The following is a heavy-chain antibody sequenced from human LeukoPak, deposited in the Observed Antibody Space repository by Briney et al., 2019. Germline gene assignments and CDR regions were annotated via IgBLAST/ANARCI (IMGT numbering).Heavy chain of an antibody. Sequence: ASVKVSCKASGYTFTGYYIHWVRQAPGQGLEWMGRINPNSGGTNYAQKFQGRVTMTRDMSISTAYMELSRLTSDDTAVYYCARGSIVGAKTLGFGAFDIWGQGTMVTVSS. CDR3: ARGSIVGAKTLGFGAFDI. V-gene: IGHV1-2*06. D-gene: IGHD1-26*01. J-gene: IGHJ3*02. CDR2: INPNSGGT. CDR1: GYTFTGYY.